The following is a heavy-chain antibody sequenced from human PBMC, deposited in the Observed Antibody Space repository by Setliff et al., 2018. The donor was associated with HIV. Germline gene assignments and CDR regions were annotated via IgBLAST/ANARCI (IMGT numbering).Heavy chain of an antibody. CDR2: INHSGST. Sequence: SETLSLTCAVYGGSFSSYYWNWIRQTPGKGLEWIGEINHSGSTNNNPSLKSRVTISVDTSKNQFSLKLNSVTAADTAVYYFAREPVPATVKLGAFDTWGQGTMVTVSS. CDR3: AREPVPATVKLGAFDT. D-gene: IGHD4-17*01. J-gene: IGHJ3*02. V-gene: IGHV4-34*01. CDR1: GGSFSSYY.